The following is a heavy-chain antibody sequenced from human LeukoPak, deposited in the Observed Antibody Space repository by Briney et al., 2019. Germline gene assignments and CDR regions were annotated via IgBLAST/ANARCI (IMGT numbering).Heavy chain of an antibody. D-gene: IGHD6-19*01. Sequence: SETLSLTCTVSGGSISSGGYYWSWIRQHPGKGLEWIGYIYYSGSTYYNPSLKSRVTISVDTSKNQFSLKLSSVTAADTAVYYCARAGYSSGWYPFWGQGTLVTVSS. CDR1: GGSISSGGYY. J-gene: IGHJ4*02. V-gene: IGHV4-31*03. CDR2: IYYSGST. CDR3: ARAGYSSGWYPF.